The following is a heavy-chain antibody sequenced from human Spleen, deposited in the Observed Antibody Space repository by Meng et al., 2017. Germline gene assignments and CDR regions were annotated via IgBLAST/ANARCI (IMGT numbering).Heavy chain of an antibody. Sequence: PHQGGAGLLKPSEALSLTCAVYGGSFSGYYWSWIRQPPGKGLEWIGSIYNTGSTSYNPSLKSRVSISVDTSKNQFSLKVTSVTAADTAVYYCARGLAYSDVLGSDAFDYWGQGTLVTVSS. J-gene: IGHJ4*02. D-gene: IGHD2-21*01. CDR2: IYNTGST. CDR1: GGSFSGYY. V-gene: IGHV4-34*01. CDR3: ARGLAYSDVLGSDAFDY.